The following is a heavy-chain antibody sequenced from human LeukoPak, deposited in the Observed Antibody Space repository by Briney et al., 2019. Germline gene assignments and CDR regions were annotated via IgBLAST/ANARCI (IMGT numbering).Heavy chain of an antibody. CDR2: TRNKANSFTT. V-gene: IGHV3-72*01. Sequence: GGSLRLSCAASGFIFSDHDMDWVRQAPGEGLEWVGRTRNKANSFTTEYAASVKGRFTISRDDSKNSLYLQMNSLKTEDTAVYYCARSTGYCSSTSCYGGYYYYYGMDVWGQGTTVTVSS. CDR1: GFIFSDHD. CDR3: ARSTGYCSSTSCYGGYYYYYGMDV. D-gene: IGHD2-2*01. J-gene: IGHJ6*02.